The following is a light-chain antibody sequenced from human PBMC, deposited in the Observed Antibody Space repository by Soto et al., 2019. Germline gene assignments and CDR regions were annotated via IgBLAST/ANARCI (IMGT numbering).Light chain of an antibody. V-gene: IGKV3-20*01. CDR2: GAS. CDR1: QSVFSSY. J-gene: IGKJ1*01. Sequence: EFVLTQSPGTLSLSPGEGATLSCRASQSVFSSYLAWYQKKPGQAPRLLIYGASSRATGIPDRFSGSGSGTDFTLTISSLEPEDFALYYCQQYGSSPWTFGQGTKVDIK. CDR3: QQYGSSPWT.